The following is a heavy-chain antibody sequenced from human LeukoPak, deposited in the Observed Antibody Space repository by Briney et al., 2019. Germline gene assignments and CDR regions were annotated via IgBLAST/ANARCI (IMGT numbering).Heavy chain of an antibody. Sequence: GGSLRLSCAASGFTFSSYAMSWVRQAPGKGLEWVSAISGSGGSTYYADSVKGRFTISRDNSKDTLYLQMNSLRAEDTAVYYCAKDHGDYGGSYYGMDVWGQGTTVTVSS. D-gene: IGHD4-23*01. J-gene: IGHJ6*02. CDR2: ISGSGGST. CDR1: GFTFSSYA. V-gene: IGHV3-23*01. CDR3: AKDHGDYGGSYYGMDV.